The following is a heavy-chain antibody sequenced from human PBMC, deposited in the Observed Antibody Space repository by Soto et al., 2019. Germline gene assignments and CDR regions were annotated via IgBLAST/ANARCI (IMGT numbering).Heavy chain of an antibody. J-gene: IGHJ3*02. CDR3: TSYIAVAGRIAFDI. CDR1: GFTFSGSA. V-gene: IGHV3-73*01. Sequence: EVQLVESGGGLVQPGGSLKLSCAASGFTFSGSAMHWVRQASGKGLEWVGRIRSKANSYATAYAASVKGRFTISRDDSKNTAYLQMKILKTEDTAVYYCTSYIAVAGRIAFDIWGQGTMVTVSS. D-gene: IGHD6-19*01. CDR2: IRSKANSYAT.